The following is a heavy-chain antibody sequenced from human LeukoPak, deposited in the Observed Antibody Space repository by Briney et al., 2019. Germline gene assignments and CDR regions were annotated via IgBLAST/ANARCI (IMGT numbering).Heavy chain of an antibody. Sequence: GGSLRLSCAASRFTFSSYGMHWVRQAPGKGLEWVAVISYDGSNKYYADSVKGRFTISRDNSKNTLYLQMNSLRAEDTAVYYCAKGGEMATIGGIGGYFDYWGQGTLVTVSS. J-gene: IGHJ4*02. V-gene: IGHV3-30*18. CDR2: ISYDGSNK. D-gene: IGHD5-24*01. CDR3: AKGGEMATIGGIGGYFDY. CDR1: RFTFSSYG.